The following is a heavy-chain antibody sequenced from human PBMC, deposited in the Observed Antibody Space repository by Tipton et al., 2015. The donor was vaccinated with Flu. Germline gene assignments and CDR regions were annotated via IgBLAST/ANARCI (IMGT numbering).Heavy chain of an antibody. J-gene: IGHJ3*01. D-gene: IGHD3-3*01. CDR3: GKDLLRWAFDF. CDR2: IGSDFNT. V-gene: IGHV3-23*01. Sequence: SLRLSCAASGFTFTNNAMGWVRQAPGEGLECVSAIGSDFNTHYADSVKGRFTIARDNSKNTLYLQMNSLRAEDTAVYYCGKDLLRWAFDFWGQGTMVNVSS. CDR1: GFTFTNNA.